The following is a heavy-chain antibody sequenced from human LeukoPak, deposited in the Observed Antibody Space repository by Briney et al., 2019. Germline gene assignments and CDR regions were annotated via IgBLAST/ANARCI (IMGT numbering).Heavy chain of an antibody. J-gene: IGHJ6*03. V-gene: IGHV3-48*01. CDR1: GFTFSSYS. D-gene: IGHD1-26*01. CDR3: ARRGSYYDYYYYYCMDV. CDR2: ISSSSSTI. Sequence: GGSLRLSCAASGFTFSSYSMNWVRQAPGKGLEWVSYISSSSSTIYYADSVKGRFTISRDNAKNSLYLQMNSLRAEDTAVYYCARRGSYYDYYYYYCMDVWGKGTTVTVSS.